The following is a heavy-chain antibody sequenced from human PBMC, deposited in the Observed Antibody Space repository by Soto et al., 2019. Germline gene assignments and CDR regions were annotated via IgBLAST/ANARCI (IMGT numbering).Heavy chain of an antibody. CDR3: AKYAGGACFDY. CDR1: GLTFSSYA. J-gene: IGHJ4*02. Sequence: EVQLLESGGGLVQPGGSLRLSCAASGLTFSSYAMTWVRQAPGKGLEWVSTISGSGGSTYYADSVKGRFTISRDNSKNTLYLQMNSRRAEETAVYYCAKYAGGACFDYWGQGTLVTVSS. D-gene: IGHD1-26*01. V-gene: IGHV3-23*01. CDR2: ISGSGGST.